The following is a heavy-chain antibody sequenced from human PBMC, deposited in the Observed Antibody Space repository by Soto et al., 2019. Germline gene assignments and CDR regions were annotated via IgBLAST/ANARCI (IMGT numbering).Heavy chain of an antibody. CDR3: ARMSYSSSWDYYYYGMDV. Sequence: QVQLVQSGAEVKKPGSSVKVSCKASGGTFSSYAISWVRQAPGQGLEWMGGIIPIFGTANYAQKFQGRVTSTADESTSTAYMELSSLRSEDTAVYYCARMSYSSSWDYYYYGMDVWGQGTTVTVSS. CDR1: GGTFSSYA. J-gene: IGHJ6*02. CDR2: IIPIFGTA. V-gene: IGHV1-69*01. D-gene: IGHD6-13*01.